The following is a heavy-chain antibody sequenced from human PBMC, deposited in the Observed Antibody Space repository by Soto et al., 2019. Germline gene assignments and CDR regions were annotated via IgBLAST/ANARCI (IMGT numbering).Heavy chain of an antibody. CDR3: ATEGATVPDS. Sequence: GASVKVSCKVSGYTLTELSMHCVLQAPVKGLEWMGGFDPEDGETIYAQKFQGRVTMTEDTSTDTAYMELSSLRSEDTAAYYCATEGATVPDSWGQGTLVTVSS. J-gene: IGHJ5*01. D-gene: IGHD4-17*01. CDR1: GYTLTELS. V-gene: IGHV1-24*01. CDR2: FDPEDGET.